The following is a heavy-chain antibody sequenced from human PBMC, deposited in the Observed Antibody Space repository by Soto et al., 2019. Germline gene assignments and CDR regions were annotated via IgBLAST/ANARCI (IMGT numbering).Heavy chain of an antibody. CDR3: VRGPYNYNSRYFDY. D-gene: IGHD1-1*01. CDR2: INHSGIT. V-gene: IGHV4-34*01. CDR1: GGSFSGYF. J-gene: IGHJ4*02. Sequence: SETLSLTCTVSGGSFSGYFWTWIRQPPGKGLEWLAEINHSGITNYNPSVESRVSMSVDTSKNQFSPRLYSVTAADTAVYYCVRGPYNYNSRYFDYWGQGTLVTVSS.